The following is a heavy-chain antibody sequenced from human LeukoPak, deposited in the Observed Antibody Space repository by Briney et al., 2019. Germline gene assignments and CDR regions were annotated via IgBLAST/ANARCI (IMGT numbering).Heavy chain of an antibody. D-gene: IGHD6-19*01. V-gene: IGHV3-23*01. J-gene: IGHJ4*02. CDR3: AKMPVSYSSGWSTFDY. Sequence: PGGSLRLSCAASGFTFSSYAMSWVRQAPGKGLEWVSAISGSGGSTYYAASVKGRFTISRDNSKNTLYLQMNSLRAEDTAIYYCAKMPVSYSSGWSTFDYWGQGTLVTVSS. CDR1: GFTFSSYA. CDR2: ISGSGGST.